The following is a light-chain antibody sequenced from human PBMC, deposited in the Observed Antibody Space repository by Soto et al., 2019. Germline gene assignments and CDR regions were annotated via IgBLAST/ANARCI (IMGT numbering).Light chain of an antibody. CDR1: SSDLGGYNY. CDR2: DVS. Sequence: QSALTQPASVSGSPGQSITISCTGSSSDLGGYNYVSWYQQHPGKAPKLMIYDVSNRPSGFSNRFSGSKSGNTASLTISGLQAEDEADYFCSSYTSSSTLVFGVGTQLAVL. CDR3: SSYTSSSTLV. V-gene: IGLV2-14*01. J-gene: IGLJ2*01.